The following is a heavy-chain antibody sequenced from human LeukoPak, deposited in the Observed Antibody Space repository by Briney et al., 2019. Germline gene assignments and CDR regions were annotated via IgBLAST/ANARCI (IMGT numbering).Heavy chain of an antibody. CDR2: ISYDGGNK. V-gene: IGHV3-30*03. CDR3: ARGTTATGSYYYGMDV. D-gene: IGHD1-7*01. CDR1: GFTFSSYG. J-gene: IGHJ6*02. Sequence: GGSLRLSCAASGFTFSSYGMHWVRQAPGKGLVWVAVISYDGGNKYYADSVKGRFTISRDNSKNTLYLQMNSLRAEDTAVYYCARGTTATGSYYYGMDVWGQGTTVTVSS.